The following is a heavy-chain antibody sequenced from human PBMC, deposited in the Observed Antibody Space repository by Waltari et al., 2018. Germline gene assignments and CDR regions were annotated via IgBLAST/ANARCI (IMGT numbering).Heavy chain of an antibody. CDR2: ITYNSGAI. CDR1: GFNFQAYG. J-gene: IGHJ6*03. Sequence: EVQLVESGGGLVQPGGSLTLSCAGPGFNFQAYGMHWLRQPPGKGLEWVSGITYNSGAIGYADSVKGRFTISRDNARHSLSLQMNSLRPEDTALYFCAKTPWSGRYYSYYYMDVWGKGTTVTVSS. V-gene: IGHV3-9*01. D-gene: IGHD3-3*01. CDR3: AKTPWSGRYYSYYYMDV.